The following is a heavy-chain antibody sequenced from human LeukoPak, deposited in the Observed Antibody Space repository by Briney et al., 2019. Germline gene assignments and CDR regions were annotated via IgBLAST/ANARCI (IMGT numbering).Heavy chain of an antibody. CDR3: ARHEPYCTNGVCYSYYFDY. Sequence: PSETLSLTCTVSGGSISSYYWSWIRQPPGKGLEWIAYISDIGSINYNPSLKSRVTISLDTSKNQFSLKLSSVTAADTAVYYCARHEPYCTNGVCYSYYFDYWGQGTLVTVSS. CDR2: ISDIGSI. V-gene: IGHV4-59*08. CDR1: GGSISSYY. D-gene: IGHD2-8*01. J-gene: IGHJ4*02.